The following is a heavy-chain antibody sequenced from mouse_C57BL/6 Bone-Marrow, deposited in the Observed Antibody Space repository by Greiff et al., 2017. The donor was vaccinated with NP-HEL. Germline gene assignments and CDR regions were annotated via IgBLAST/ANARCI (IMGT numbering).Heavy chain of an antibody. CDR1: GYTFTSYW. D-gene: IGHD1-1*01. CDR3: ARRGSHYYGSSPGDFDV. Sequence: VQLQQPGAELVMPGASVKLSCKASGYTFTSYWMHWVKQRPGQGLEWIGELDPSDSYTNYNQKFQGKSTLTVDKSSSTAYMQLSSLTAEDSAVYYCARRGSHYYGSSPGDFDVWGTGTTVTVSS. J-gene: IGHJ1*03. V-gene: IGHV1-69*01. CDR2: LDPSDSYT.